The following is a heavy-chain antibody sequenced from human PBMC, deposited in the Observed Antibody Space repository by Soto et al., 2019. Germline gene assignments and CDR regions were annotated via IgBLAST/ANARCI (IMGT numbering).Heavy chain of an antibody. V-gene: IGHV1-3*01. D-gene: IGHD3-3*01. CDR2: INAGNGNT. Sequence: GASVKVSCKVSGYTLTELSMHWVRQAPGKGLEWMGWINAGNGNTKYSQKFQGRVTITRDTSASTAYMELSSLRSEDTAVYYCARDLRFLEWLYPWDAFDIWGQGTMVTVSS. CDR3: ARDLRFLEWLYPWDAFDI. CDR1: GYTLTELS. J-gene: IGHJ3*02.